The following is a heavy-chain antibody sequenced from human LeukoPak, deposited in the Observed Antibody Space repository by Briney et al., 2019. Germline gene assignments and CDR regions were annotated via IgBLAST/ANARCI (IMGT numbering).Heavy chain of an antibody. D-gene: IGHD3-22*01. CDR2: ISAYNGNT. CDR1: GYTFTSYG. Sequence: RASVKVSCKASGYTFTSYGISWVRQAPGQGLEWMGWISAYNGNTNYAQKLQGRVTMTTDTSTSTAYMELRSLRSDDTAVYYCARGDYYDSSGYAFDIWGQGTMVTVSS. J-gene: IGHJ3*02. V-gene: IGHV1-18*01. CDR3: ARGDYYDSSGYAFDI.